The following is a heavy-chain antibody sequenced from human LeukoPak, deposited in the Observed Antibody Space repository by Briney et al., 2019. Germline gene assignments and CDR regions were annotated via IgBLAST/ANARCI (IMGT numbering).Heavy chain of an antibody. CDR2: IYPSGSA. Sequence: SQTLSLTCTVSGDSISSGSYFWAWIRQPAGKGLEWIVHIYPSGSANYNPSLKSRVTISVDTSKNQFSLKLSSVTAADTAVYYCARDGPTSPGYSSSWYWVPFDPWGQGTLVTVSS. V-gene: IGHV4-61*09. D-gene: IGHD6-13*01. CDR3: ARDGPTSPGYSSSWYWVPFDP. CDR1: GDSISSGSYF. J-gene: IGHJ5*02.